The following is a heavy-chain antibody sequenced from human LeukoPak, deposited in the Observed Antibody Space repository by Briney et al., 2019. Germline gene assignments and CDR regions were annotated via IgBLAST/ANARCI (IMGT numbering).Heavy chain of an antibody. D-gene: IGHD6-19*01. Sequence: GVSLRLSCAASGFTFSSYAMHWVRQAPGKGLEWVAVISYDGSNKYYADSVKGRFTISRDNSKNTLYLQMNSLRAEDTAVYYCARGDSSGGYYFDYWGQGTLVTVSS. CDR1: GFTFSSYA. CDR2: ISYDGSNK. J-gene: IGHJ4*02. CDR3: ARGDSSGGYYFDY. V-gene: IGHV3-30-3*01.